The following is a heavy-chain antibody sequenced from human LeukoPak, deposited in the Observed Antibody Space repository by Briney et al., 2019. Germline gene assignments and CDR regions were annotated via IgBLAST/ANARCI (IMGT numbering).Heavy chain of an antibody. V-gene: IGHV3-23*01. CDR2: ISGSGGST. D-gene: IGHD2-15*01. Sequence: PGGSLRLSCAASGFTFSSYAMSWVRQAPGKGLEWDSAISGSGGSTYYADSVKGRFTISRDNSKNTLYLQMNSLRAEDSAVYYCAKDVVVAATAVWYFDYWGQGTLVTVSS. J-gene: IGHJ4*02. CDR1: GFTFSSYA. CDR3: AKDVVVAATAVWYFDY.